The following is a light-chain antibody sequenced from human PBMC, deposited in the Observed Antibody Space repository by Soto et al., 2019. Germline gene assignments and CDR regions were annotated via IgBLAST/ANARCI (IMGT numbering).Light chain of an antibody. Sequence: DIQMTQSPSPLSASVGDRVAITCRASQSVITYLNWYQQKPGKAPKLLIYAASSLQSGVPSRFSGSGSETDFTLTISSLQPEDFATYYCQQSYSTPHTFGQGTRLEIK. J-gene: IGKJ5*01. CDR3: QQSYSTPHT. CDR1: QSVITY. CDR2: AAS. V-gene: IGKV1-39*01.